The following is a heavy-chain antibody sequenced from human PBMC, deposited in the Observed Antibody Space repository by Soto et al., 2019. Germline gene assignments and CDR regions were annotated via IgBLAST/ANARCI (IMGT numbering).Heavy chain of an antibody. Sequence: GGSLRLSCAASGFTFSSYGMHWVRQAPGKGLEWVAVIWYDGSNKYYADSVKGRFTISRDNSKNTLYLQMNSLRAEDTAVYYCARGGDYDFWSGYPPSPSTFDYWGQGTLVTVSS. CDR2: IWYDGSNK. CDR3: ARGGDYDFWSGYPPSPSTFDY. D-gene: IGHD3-3*01. J-gene: IGHJ4*02. CDR1: GFTFSSYG. V-gene: IGHV3-33*01.